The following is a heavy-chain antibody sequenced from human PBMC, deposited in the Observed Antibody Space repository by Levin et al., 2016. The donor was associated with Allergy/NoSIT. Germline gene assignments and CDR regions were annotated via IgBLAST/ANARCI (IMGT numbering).Heavy chain of an antibody. Sequence: ASVKVSCKASGYTFSSYGVSWVRQAPGQGLEWMGWVSADSTNTKYAQKFEGRLSMTTDTSTGTGYMELRSLRSDDTAVYYCARVAPLVRRDGFDIWGQGTMVTVS. CDR2: VSADSTNT. J-gene: IGHJ3*02. V-gene: IGHV1-18*01. CDR3: ARVAPLVRRDGFDI. D-gene: IGHD3-10*01. CDR1: GYTFSSYG.